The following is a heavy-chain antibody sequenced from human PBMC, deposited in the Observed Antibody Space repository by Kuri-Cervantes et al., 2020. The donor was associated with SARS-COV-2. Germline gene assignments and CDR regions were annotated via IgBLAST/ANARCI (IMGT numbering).Heavy chain of an antibody. V-gene: IGHV3-33*08. CDR2: IWYDGSNK. D-gene: IGHD6-19*01. J-gene: IGHJ4*02. CDR1: GLTFSSYA. CDR3: ARDQIGAVAGMENDY. Sequence: GESLKISCAASGLTFSSYAMHWVRQAPGKGLEWVAVIWYDGSNKYYADSVKGRFTISRDNSKNTLYLQMNSLRAEDTAVYYCARDQIGAVAGMENDYWGQGTLVTVSS.